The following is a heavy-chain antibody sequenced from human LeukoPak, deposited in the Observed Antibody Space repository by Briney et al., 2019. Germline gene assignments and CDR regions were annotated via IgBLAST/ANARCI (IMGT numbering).Heavy chain of an antibody. CDR1: GYTFTGYY. J-gene: IGHJ4*02. Sequence: GASVKVSCKASGYTFTGYYMHWVRQAPGQGLEWMGRINPNSGGTNYAQKFQGRVTMTRDTSISTAYMELSRLRSDDTAVYYCARTRLPEYYYGTGSLSDVWGQETLVTVSS. CDR3: ARTRLPEYYYGTGSLSDV. V-gene: IGHV1-2*06. CDR2: INPNSGGT. D-gene: IGHD3-10*01.